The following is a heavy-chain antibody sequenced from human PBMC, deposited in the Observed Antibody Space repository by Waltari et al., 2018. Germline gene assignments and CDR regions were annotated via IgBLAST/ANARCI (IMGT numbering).Heavy chain of an antibody. Sequence: QLQLQESGPGLVKPSETLSLTCTVSGGSISSSSYYWGWIRQPPGKGLEWIGSIYYSGSTNYNPSLKSRVTISVDTSKNQFSLKLSSVTAADTAVYYCARDSREWLLGYYGMDVWGQGTTVTVSS. CDR3: ARDSREWLLGYYGMDV. D-gene: IGHD3-3*01. J-gene: IGHJ6*02. CDR2: IYYSGST. V-gene: IGHV4-39*07. CDR1: GGSISSSSYY.